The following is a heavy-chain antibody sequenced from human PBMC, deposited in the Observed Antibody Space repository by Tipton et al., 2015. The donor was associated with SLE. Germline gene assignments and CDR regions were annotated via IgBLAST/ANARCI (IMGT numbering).Heavy chain of an antibody. V-gene: IGHV4-39*07. D-gene: IGHD4-23*01. CDR3: ARLGGTMVVTPDAFDI. J-gene: IGHJ3*02. Sequence: LRLSCTVSGGSINNSYYYWAWIRQPPGKGLEWIGSIYYSGSTFNNPSLKSRVTISAVTSKNQFSLKLSSVTAADTAVYYCARLGGTMVVTPDAFDIWGQGTMVTVSS. CDR1: GGSINNSYYY. CDR2: IYYSGST.